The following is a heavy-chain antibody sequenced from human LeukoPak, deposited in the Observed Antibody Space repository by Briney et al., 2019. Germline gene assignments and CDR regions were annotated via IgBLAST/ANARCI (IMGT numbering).Heavy chain of an antibody. CDR1: GGTFSSYA. CDR2: INPSGGST. J-gene: IGHJ4*02. D-gene: IGHD3-10*01. V-gene: IGHV1-46*01. Sequence: GASVKVSCKASGGTFSSYAISWVRQAPGQGLEWMGIINPSGGSTSYAQKFQGRVTMTRDTSTSTVYMELSSLRSEDTAVYYCARGLPPGGLYWGQGTLVTVSS. CDR3: ARGLPPGGLY.